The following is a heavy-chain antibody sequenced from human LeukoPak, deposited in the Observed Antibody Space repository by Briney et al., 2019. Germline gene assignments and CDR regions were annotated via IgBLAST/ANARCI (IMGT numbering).Heavy chain of an antibody. CDR3: AMVTAGNNWVDP. Sequence: LGASVKVSCKASGYTFTGYYMHWVRQAPGQGLEWMGWINPNSGDTNYAQEFQGRVTMTRDTSISTAYMEVTRLRSDDTAVYFCAMVTAGNNWVDPWGQGTLVTVSS. CDR2: INPNSGDT. CDR1: GYTFTGYY. V-gene: IGHV1-2*03. D-gene: IGHD2-21*02. J-gene: IGHJ5*02.